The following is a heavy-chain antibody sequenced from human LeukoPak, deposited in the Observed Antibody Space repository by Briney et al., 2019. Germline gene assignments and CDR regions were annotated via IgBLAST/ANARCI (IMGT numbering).Heavy chain of an antibody. CDR1: GFTFSSYD. J-gene: IGHJ4*02. D-gene: IGHD3-9*01. CDR2: IWYDGSNK. CDR3: ARDYDILTGFPRGGFDY. Sequence: GGSLRLSCAASGFTFSSYDMHWVRQAPGKGLEWVAVIWYDGSNKYYADSVKGRFTISRDNSRNTLYLQMNSLRAEDTAVYYCARDYDILTGFPRGGFDYWGQGTLVTVSS. V-gene: IGHV3-33*01.